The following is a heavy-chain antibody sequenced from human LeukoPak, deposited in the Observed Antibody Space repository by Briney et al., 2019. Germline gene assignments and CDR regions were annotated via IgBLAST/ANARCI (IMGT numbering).Heavy chain of an antibody. CDR3: AKDSPILTY. CDR2: ISGSGSST. J-gene: IGHJ4*02. V-gene: IGHV3-23*01. CDR1: GITFSTYG. D-gene: IGHD3-9*01. Sequence: PGGSLRLSCVASGITFSTYGMSWVRQAPGKGLEWVSAISGSGSSTYYADSVKGRFTISRDNSKNTLYLQMDSLRAEDTAVYYCAKDSPILTYWGQGTLVTVSS.